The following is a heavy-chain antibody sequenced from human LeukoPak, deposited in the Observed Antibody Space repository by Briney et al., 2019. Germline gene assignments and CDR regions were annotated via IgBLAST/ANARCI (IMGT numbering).Heavy chain of an antibody. Sequence: ASVKVSCKASGYTFTSYGISWVRQAPGQGLEWMGWISAYNGNTNYAQKLQGRVTMTTDTSTSTAYMELRSLRSDDTAVYYCARDPNMDRGVPNWFDPWGQGTLVTVSS. J-gene: IGHJ5*02. CDR1: GYTFTSYG. CDR3: ARDPNMDRGVPNWFDP. CDR2: ISAYNGNT. D-gene: IGHD3-10*01. V-gene: IGHV1-18*01.